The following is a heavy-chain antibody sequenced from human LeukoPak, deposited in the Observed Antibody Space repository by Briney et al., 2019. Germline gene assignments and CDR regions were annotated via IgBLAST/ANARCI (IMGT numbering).Heavy chain of an antibody. CDR3: ARQGGDDYYDY. CDR2: IEEDGSEK. D-gene: IGHD3-16*01. V-gene: IGHV3-7*01. Sequence: PGGSLRLSCAASGFTFSRSWMSWVRQAPGKGLEWVAKIEEDGSEKTYVDSVKGRFTISRDNAKNSLYLQLNSLGAEDTALYYCARQGGDDYYDYWGQGTLVTVSS. J-gene: IGHJ4*02. CDR1: GFTFSRSW.